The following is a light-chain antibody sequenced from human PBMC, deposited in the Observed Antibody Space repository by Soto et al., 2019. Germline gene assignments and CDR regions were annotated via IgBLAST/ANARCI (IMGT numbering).Light chain of an antibody. V-gene: IGLV2-14*01. Sequence: QSALTQPASVSGSPGQSITISCTGTTSDVGGYNFVSWYQQYPGKVPKVMIYEVSKRPSGVSNRFSGSKSGNTASLTISGLQAEDEAHYYCSSHTTTFSGWVFGGGTKLTVL. J-gene: IGLJ3*02. CDR1: TSDVGGYNF. CDR2: EVS. CDR3: SSHTTTFSGWV.